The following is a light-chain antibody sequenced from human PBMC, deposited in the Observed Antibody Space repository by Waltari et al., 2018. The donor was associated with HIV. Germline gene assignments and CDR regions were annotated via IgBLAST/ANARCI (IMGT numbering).Light chain of an antibody. CDR3: QQYYSTPPT. V-gene: IGKV4-1*01. Sequence: DIVMTQSPDSLAVSLGERATINCKSSQSVLYSSNNKNYLAWYQQKPGQPPKLLIYWASTRESGVPDRLSGSGSGTEFTLTSSSLQAEDVAVYYCQQYYSTPPTFGQGTKVEIK. J-gene: IGKJ1*01. CDR2: WAS. CDR1: QSVLYSSNNKNY.